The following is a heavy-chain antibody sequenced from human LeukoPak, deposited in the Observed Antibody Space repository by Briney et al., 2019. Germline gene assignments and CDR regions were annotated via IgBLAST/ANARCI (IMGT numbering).Heavy chain of an antibody. J-gene: IGHJ4*02. D-gene: IGHD3-10*01. Sequence: ASVKVSCMASGYTFAGYYIHWVRQAPGQGLEWMGWVNPNSGGTNHVQKFQGRVTMTRDASISTAYMELSGLRSDDTAVYYCARQPGDYNYWGQGTLVTVSS. CDR1: GYTFAGYY. CDR2: VNPNSGGT. CDR3: ARQPGDYNY. V-gene: IGHV1-2*02.